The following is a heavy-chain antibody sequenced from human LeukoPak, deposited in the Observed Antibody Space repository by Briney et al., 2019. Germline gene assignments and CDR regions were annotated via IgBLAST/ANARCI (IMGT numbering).Heavy chain of an antibody. CDR2: IKQDGSEK. CDR1: GFTFSSSW. J-gene: IGHJ4*02. CDR3: AREAGIPPSTQQWPTSVDY. D-gene: IGHD5-18*01. V-gene: IGHV3-7*05. Sequence: GGSLRLSCVASGFTFSSSWMSWVRQAPGKGLEWVANIKQDGSEKYCVDSVKGRFTISRDNVKNSLYLQMNSLRAEDTAVYYCAREAGIPPSTQQWPTSVDYWGQGTLVTVSS.